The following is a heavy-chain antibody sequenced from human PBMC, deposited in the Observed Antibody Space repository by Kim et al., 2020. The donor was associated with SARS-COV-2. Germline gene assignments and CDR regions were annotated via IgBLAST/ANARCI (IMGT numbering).Heavy chain of an antibody. CDR1: GYSFTSYW. J-gene: IGHJ6*02. Sequence: GESLKISCKGSGYSFTSYWISWVRQMPGKGLEWMGRIDPSDSYTNYSPSFQGHVTISADKSISTAYLQWSSLKASDTAMYYCARQGNRVVPAAIYYYGMDVWGQGTTVTVSS. CDR3: ARQGNRVVPAAIYYYGMDV. D-gene: IGHD2-2*01. CDR2: IDPSDSYT. V-gene: IGHV5-10-1*01.